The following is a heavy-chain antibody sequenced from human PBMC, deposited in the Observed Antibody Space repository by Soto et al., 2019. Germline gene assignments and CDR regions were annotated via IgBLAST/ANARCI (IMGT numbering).Heavy chain of an antibody. J-gene: IGHJ4*02. CDR1: EYTFSDAW. CDR2: INRNIDGETT. V-gene: IGHV3-15*01. D-gene: IGHD3-3*01. Sequence: GGSLRLSCVVFEYTFSDAWMSWVRQAPGKGLEWVARINRNIDGETTDYAAPVEGRFTIARDDSKNTLYLQMSSLKIEDTAVYFCTADHWSWGQGTLVTLSS. CDR3: TADHWS.